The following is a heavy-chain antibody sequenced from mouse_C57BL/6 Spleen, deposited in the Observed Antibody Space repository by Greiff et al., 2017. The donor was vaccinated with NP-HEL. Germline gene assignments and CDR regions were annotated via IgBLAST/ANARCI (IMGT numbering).Heavy chain of an antibody. CDR1: GYTFTEYT. D-gene: IGHD4-1*01. CDR3: ARHEDGTGSLYYAMDY. Sequence: QVQLKQSGAELVKPGASVKLSCKASGYTFTEYTIHWVKQRSGQGLEWIGWFYPGSGSIKYNEKFKDKATLTADKSSSNVYMELSRLTSEDSAVYFCARHEDGTGSLYYAMDYWGQGTSVTVSS. J-gene: IGHJ4*01. V-gene: IGHV1-62-2*01. CDR2: FYPGSGSI.